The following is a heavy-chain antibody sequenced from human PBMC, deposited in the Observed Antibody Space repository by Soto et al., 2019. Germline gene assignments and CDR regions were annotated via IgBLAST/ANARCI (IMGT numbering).Heavy chain of an antibody. V-gene: IGHV6-1*01. D-gene: IGHD3-16*01. CDR1: GDSVSSSSAA. Sequence: SQTLSLTCDISGDSVSSSSAAWNWIRQSPSRGLEWLGRTYYRSKWIHEYTVSMESRITINPDTSKNQTSLHIYSVTAEDTAVYYCAGVVWFRGMDVWGQGTPVTVSS. CDR3: AGVVWFRGMDV. CDR2: TYYRSKWIH. J-gene: IGHJ6*02.